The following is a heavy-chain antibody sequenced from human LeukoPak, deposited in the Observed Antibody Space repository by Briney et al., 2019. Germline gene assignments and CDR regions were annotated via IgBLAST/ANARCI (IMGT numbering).Heavy chain of an antibody. V-gene: IGHV3-48*01. Sequence: GGSLRLSCAASGFTLSRYSMNWVRQAPGKGLEWISYISRGSITIYYADSVKGRFTISRDNAKNSLYLQMNSLRAEDTAVYYCARDLGLDGDWGQGTLVTVSS. CDR2: ISRGSITI. CDR1: GFTLSRYS. CDR3: ARDLGLDGD. J-gene: IGHJ4*02. D-gene: IGHD2-2*03.